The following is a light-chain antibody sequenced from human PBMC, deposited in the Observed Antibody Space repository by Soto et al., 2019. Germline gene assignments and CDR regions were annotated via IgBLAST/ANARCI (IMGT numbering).Light chain of an antibody. J-gene: IGKJ5*01. CDR1: QSVSSSY. V-gene: IGKV3-15*01. CDR2: FAS. Sequence: EIVLTQSPGTLSLSPWERATLSCRASQSVSSSYLAWYQQKPGQAPRLLIYFASTRATAVPARFTASGSGTDFTLTISSLQSEDFALYYCQQYDKWPPITFGQGTRLEIK. CDR3: QQYDKWPPIT.